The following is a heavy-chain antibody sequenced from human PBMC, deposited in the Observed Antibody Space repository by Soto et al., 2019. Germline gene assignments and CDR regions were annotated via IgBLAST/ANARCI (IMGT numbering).Heavy chain of an antibody. CDR1: GYTFTSYG. Sequence: ASVKVSCKASGYTFTSYGISWVRQAPGQGLEWMGWISAHNGNTHYAQKLQDRVTMTTDTSTSTAYMELRSLRSDDTAAYYCARGRWSSGWYPTAFDYWGQGTLVTDSS. J-gene: IGHJ4*02. V-gene: IGHV1-18*01. CDR3: ARGRWSSGWYPTAFDY. CDR2: ISAHNGNT. D-gene: IGHD6-19*01.